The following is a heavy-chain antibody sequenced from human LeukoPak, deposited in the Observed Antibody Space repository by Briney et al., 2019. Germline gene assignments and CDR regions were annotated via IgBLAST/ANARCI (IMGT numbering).Heavy chain of an antibody. CDR2: SNPDGTKI. V-gene: IGHV3-74*01. CDR3: ARASYSSIAGYYFDY. Sequence: GGSLRLSCAASGFTFSSYWMHWVRQAPGKGLVWVSRSNPDGTKINYADSVKGRFTISSDSSKNTLYLQMNSLRAEDTAVYYCARASYSSIAGYYFDYWGQGTLVTVSS. CDR1: GFTFSSYW. D-gene: IGHD6-6*01. J-gene: IGHJ4*02.